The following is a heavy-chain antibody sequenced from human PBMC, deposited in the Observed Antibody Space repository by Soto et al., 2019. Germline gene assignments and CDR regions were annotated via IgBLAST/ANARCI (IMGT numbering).Heavy chain of an antibody. D-gene: IGHD1-26*01. CDR1: GGTFSSYA. CDR3: ARGGIVFSPTGYHYYGMDL. V-gene: IGHV1-69*06. Sequence: SEKVSCKASGGTFSSYAISWVRQAPGQGLEWMGGIIPIFGTANYAQKFQGRVTITADKSTSTAYMELSSLRSEDTAVYYCARGGIVFSPTGYHYYGMDLWGQGSTVTVS. J-gene: IGHJ6*02. CDR2: IIPIFGTA.